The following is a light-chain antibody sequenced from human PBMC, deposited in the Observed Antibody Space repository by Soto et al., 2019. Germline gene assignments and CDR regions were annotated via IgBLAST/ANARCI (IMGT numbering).Light chain of an antibody. CDR2: GVS. J-gene: IGLJ1*01. CDR3: ISYTTSVTDV. V-gene: IGLV2-14*01. CDR1: SSDVGGYNY. Sequence: QSALTQPASVSGSPGQSITISCTGTSSDVGGYNYVSWYQQHPGKAPKLIISGVSNRPSGVSNRFSCSKSGNTASLTISGLQTEDEDDYYCISYTTSVTDVFGAGTKLTVL.